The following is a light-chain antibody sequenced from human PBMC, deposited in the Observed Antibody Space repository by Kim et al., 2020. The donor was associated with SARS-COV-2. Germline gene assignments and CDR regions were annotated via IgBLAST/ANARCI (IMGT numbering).Light chain of an antibody. J-gene: IGKJ4*01. CDR1: QSVNSR. V-gene: IGKV3-15*01. CDR3: QQYDNWPLT. CDR2: GAS. Sequence: VPPGEGANLSGGARQSVNSRLAWYQQTPAQAPRLLIYGASTRATGIPARFSGSGSGTEFTLTISSLQSEDFAVYYCQQYDNWPLTFGGGTRVEI.